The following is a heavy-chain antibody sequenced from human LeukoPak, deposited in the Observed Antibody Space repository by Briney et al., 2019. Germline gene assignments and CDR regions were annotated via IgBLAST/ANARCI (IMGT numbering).Heavy chain of an antibody. CDR1: GGTFSSYA. V-gene: IGHV1-69*05. D-gene: IGHD2-15*01. Sequence: SVKVSCKASGGTFSSYAISWVRQAPGQGLEWMGGIIPIFGTANSAHKFQGRVTITTDESTSTAYMELSSLRSEDTAVYYCARLLYYCSGGSCSHRHFDYWGQGTLVTVSS. CDR3: ARLLYYCSGGSCSHRHFDY. CDR2: IIPIFGTA. J-gene: IGHJ4*02.